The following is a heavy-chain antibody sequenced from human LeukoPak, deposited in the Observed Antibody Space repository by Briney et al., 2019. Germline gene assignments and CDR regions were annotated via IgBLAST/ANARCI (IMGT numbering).Heavy chain of an antibody. Sequence: PGGSLRLSCAGSGFTFRNAGMNWVRQAPGKGLEWVGRIKSAAVGGTTDYAPPVKGTFSLSRNDSRNTVYLQINSLETEDTAIYYCSTGGYYFDYWGLGTLVTVSS. CDR3: STGGYYFDY. CDR1: GFTFRNAG. CDR2: IKSAAVGGTT. J-gene: IGHJ4*02. V-gene: IGHV3-15*01.